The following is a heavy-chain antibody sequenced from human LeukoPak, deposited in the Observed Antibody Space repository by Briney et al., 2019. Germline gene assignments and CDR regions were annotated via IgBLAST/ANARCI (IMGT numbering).Heavy chain of an antibody. D-gene: IGHD5-12*01. CDR2: IKTKTDGGTI. CDR3: ARRAWLED. Sequence: GGSLRLSCAASGFTFSNAWMSWVRQAPGKGLEWVGRIKTKTDGGTIDYAAPVKGRFTISRDDSENTLHLQMDSLRAEDTAVYYCARRAWLEDWGQGTLVTVSS. J-gene: IGHJ4*02. CDR1: GFTFSNAW. V-gene: IGHV3-15*01.